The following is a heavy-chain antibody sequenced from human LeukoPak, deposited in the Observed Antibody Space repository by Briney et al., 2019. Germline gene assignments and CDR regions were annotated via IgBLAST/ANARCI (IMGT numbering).Heavy chain of an antibody. CDR3: ARDRGYYDSSGYTDY. CDR2: IKQDGSEK. CDR1: GFTFSSYW. Sequence: GGSLRLSCAPSGFTFSSYWMSWVRQAPGKGVEWGANIKQDGSEKHYVDSVKGRFTTSRDNAKNSLYLQMNSLRAEDTAVYYCARDRGYYDSSGYTDYWGQGTLVTGSS. D-gene: IGHD3-22*01. J-gene: IGHJ4*02. V-gene: IGHV3-7*01.